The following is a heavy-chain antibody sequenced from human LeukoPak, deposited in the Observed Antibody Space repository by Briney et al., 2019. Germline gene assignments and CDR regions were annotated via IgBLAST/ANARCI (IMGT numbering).Heavy chain of an antibody. CDR2: ISASGGTT. CDR1: GFTFSSYA. D-gene: IGHD6-13*01. J-gene: IGHJ4*02. V-gene: IGHV3-23*01. CDR3: AKGSGYSSSWYEDFDY. Sequence: GSLRLSCAASGFTFSSYAMSWVRQAPGKGLEWVSAISASGGTTYYADSVKGRFTISRDNSKNTLYLQMNSLRAEDTAVYYCAKGSGYSSSWYEDFDYWGQGTLVTVSS.